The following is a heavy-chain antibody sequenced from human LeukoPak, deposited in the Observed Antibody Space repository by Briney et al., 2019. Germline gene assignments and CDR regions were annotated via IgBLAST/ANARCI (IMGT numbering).Heavy chain of an antibody. CDR2: TSSSGSTI. J-gene: IGHJ4*02. D-gene: IGHD5-12*01. Sequence: GGSLRLSCAASGFTFSSYEMNWVRQAPGKGLEWVSYTSSSGSTIYYADSVKGRFTISRDNAKNSLYLQMNSLRAEDTAVYYCALWDSGYAFDYWGQGTLVTVSS. CDR3: ALWDSGYAFDY. CDR1: GFTFSSYE. V-gene: IGHV3-48*03.